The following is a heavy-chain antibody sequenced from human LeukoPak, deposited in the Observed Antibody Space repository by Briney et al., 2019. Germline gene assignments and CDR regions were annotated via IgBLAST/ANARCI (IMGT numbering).Heavy chain of an antibody. J-gene: IGHJ4*02. V-gene: IGHV3-15*01. Sequence: GGSLRLSCAASGFTFSNAWMSWVRQAPGKGLEWVGRIKSKTDGGTTDYAAPVKGRFTISRDDSKNTLYLQMNSLKTEDTAVYYCLRAWYYDSSGYYEYYFDCWGQGTLVTVSS. CDR2: IKSKTDGGTT. CDR1: GFTFSNAW. D-gene: IGHD3-22*01. CDR3: LRAWYYDSSGYYEYYFDC.